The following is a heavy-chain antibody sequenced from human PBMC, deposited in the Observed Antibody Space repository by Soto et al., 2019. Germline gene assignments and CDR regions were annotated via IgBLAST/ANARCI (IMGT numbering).Heavy chain of an antibody. CDR2: TSYTGNT. V-gene: IGHV4-59*08. J-gene: IGHJ4*02. D-gene: IGHD4-17*01. Sequence: SGPLSRACIVSDGSITSYHWSWIRPLPEKGLEWIAYTSYTGNTNYNPSFQIRVTISIDTSKKKFSLKLTSVTAADTAVYYCARSHDYSAYVFDCWGQGTLVTVSS. CDR3: ARSHDYSAYVFDC. CDR1: DGSITSYH.